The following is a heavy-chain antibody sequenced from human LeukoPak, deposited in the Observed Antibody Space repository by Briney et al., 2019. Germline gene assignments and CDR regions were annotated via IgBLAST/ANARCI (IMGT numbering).Heavy chain of an antibody. CDR2: ISAYNGNT. CDR3: ARDCRTTSCQVDY. D-gene: IGHD2-2*01. Sequence: ASVTVSCKASGYTFTIYGISWVRQAPGQGLEWMGWISAYNGNTNYAQMLQGRVTMTTDTSTNTVYMELRSLTSDDTAVYFCARDCRTTSCQVDYWGQGTLVTVSS. J-gene: IGHJ4*02. V-gene: IGHV1-18*01. CDR1: GYTFTIYG.